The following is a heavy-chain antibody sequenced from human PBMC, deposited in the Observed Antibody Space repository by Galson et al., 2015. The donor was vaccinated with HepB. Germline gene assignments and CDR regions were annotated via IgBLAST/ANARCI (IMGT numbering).Heavy chain of an antibody. V-gene: IGHV1-18*04. CDR2: ISAYNGNT. CDR1: GYTFTSYG. CDR3: ARDVPTWELLRRFDY. J-gene: IGHJ4*02. Sequence: SVKVSCKASGYTFTSYGISWVRQAPGQGLEWMGWISAYNGNTNYAQKLQGRVTMTTDTSTSTAYMELRSLRSDDTAVYYCARDVPTWELLRRFDYWGQGTLVTVSS. D-gene: IGHD1-26*01.